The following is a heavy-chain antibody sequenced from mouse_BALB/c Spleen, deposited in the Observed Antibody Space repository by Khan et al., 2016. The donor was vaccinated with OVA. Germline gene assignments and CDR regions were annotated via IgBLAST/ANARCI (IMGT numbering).Heavy chain of an antibody. Sequence: GAELAKPGASVKMSCKASGYTFTDYWINWAKKRPGQGLEWIGYINPSTGYTEYNHKFKDKATLTADKSSSTAYMQLSSLTSEDSAVYYCARGGYGSFAYWGQGTLVTVSA. V-gene: IGHV1-7*01. CDR2: INPSTGYT. CDR1: GYTFTDYW. J-gene: IGHJ3*01. D-gene: IGHD2-2*01. CDR3: ARGGYGSFAY.